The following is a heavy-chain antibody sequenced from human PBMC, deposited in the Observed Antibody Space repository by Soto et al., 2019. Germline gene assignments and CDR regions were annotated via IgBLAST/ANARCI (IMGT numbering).Heavy chain of an antibody. CDR1: GYSFSSYW. V-gene: IGHV5-51*01. D-gene: IGHD3-22*01. Sequence: PGESLKIPCKGSGYSFSSYWIAWVRQMPAKGLELLGLVHHGDSDTRYSPSFQCHATISTDKSISTAYMQGSSLRASYTAIYYWARPADSSGYLEYWAQGILIPVSS. J-gene: IGHJ4*02. CDR2: VHHGDSDT. CDR3: ARPADSSGYLEY.